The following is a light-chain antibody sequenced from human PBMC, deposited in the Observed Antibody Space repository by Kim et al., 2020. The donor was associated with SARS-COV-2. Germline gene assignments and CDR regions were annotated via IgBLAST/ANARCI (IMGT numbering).Light chain of an antibody. CDR1: QGISSY. CDR3: QQYYSYIGT. CDR2: AAS. Sequence: ASTGDRVTITCRASQGISSYLAWYQQKPGKAPKLLIYAASTLQSGVPSRFSGSGSGTDFTLTISCLQSEDFATYYCQQYYSYIGTFGQGTKVDIK. J-gene: IGKJ1*01. V-gene: IGKV1-8*01.